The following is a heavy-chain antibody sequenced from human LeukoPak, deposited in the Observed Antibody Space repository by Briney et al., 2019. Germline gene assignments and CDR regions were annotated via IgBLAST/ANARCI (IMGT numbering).Heavy chain of an antibody. CDR1: GGSISSYY. Sequence: SETLSLTCTVSGGSISSYYWSWIRQPPGKGLEWIGYIYTSGSTNYNPSLKSRVTISVDTSKNQFSLKLSSVTAADTAVYYCARLGEMATISTTAFDYWGQGTLVTVSS. D-gene: IGHD5-24*01. V-gene: IGHV4-4*09. J-gene: IGHJ4*02. CDR2: IYTSGST. CDR3: ARLGEMATISTTAFDY.